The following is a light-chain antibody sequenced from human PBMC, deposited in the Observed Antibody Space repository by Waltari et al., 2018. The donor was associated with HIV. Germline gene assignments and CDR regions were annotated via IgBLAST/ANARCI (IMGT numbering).Light chain of an antibody. V-gene: IGLV2-14*03. CDR1: SHDVAGYNY. CDR3: ESYTSTSVWV. CDR2: DVS. J-gene: IGLJ3*02. Sequence: QSALTQPASVSGSPGQSITISCTGSSHDVAGYNYVSWYQQTPGKAPRLMIYDVSTRPAGVSDRFSGSKSGDTASLTISGLQPEDEADYYCESYTSTSVWVFGRGTRLTVL.